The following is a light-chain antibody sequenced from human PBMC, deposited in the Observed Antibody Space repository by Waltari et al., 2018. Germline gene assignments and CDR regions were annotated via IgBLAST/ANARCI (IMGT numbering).Light chain of an antibody. Sequence: SSELTQDPAVSVALGQTVRNTCQGDSLRSYYATRYQQKAGQAPILVIYGQNNRPSGIPDRFSGSYSGRTASLTITGAQAEDEADYYCSSRDSGAHRHVFGTGTKVTVL. V-gene: IGLV3-19*01. CDR3: SSRDSGAHRHV. CDR1: SLRSYY. CDR2: GQN. J-gene: IGLJ1*01.